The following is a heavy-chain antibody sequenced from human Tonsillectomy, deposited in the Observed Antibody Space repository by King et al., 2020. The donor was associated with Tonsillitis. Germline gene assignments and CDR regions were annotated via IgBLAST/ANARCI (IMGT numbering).Heavy chain of an antibody. CDR1: GFSLTTSGVG. J-gene: IGHJ4*02. D-gene: IGHD3/OR15-3a*01. V-gene: IGHV2-5*02. Sequence: QITLKESGPTLVRPTQTLSLTCTFSGFSLTTSGVGVGWIRQPPGKALEWLALIYWDDDKRYSSFLKSRITIPKDTSKDQVVLTMTDMDAVDTATYYCARYTGDTIFGLVITAYYFDYWGQGTLVTVSS. CDR3: ARYTGDTIFGLVITAYYFDY. CDR2: IYWDDDK.